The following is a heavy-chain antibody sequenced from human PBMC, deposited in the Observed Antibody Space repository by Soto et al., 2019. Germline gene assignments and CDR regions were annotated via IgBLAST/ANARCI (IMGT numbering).Heavy chain of an antibody. CDR3: ARDYPLITMVRSSGMDV. D-gene: IGHD3-10*01. Sequence: QVQLVESGGGVVQPGRSLRLSCAASGFTFSSYGMHWVRQAPGKGLEWVAVIWYDGSNKYYADSVKGRFTISRDNSKNSLYLQMISLRAEDTAVYYCARDYPLITMVRSSGMDVWGQGTTVTVSS. CDR2: IWYDGSNK. CDR1: GFTFSSYG. V-gene: IGHV3-33*01. J-gene: IGHJ6*02.